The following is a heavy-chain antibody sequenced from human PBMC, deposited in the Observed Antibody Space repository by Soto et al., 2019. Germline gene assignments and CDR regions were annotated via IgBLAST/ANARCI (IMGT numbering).Heavy chain of an antibody. V-gene: IGHV4-31*03. D-gene: IGHD3-16*01. Sequence: PSETLSLTCTVSGGSISSGGYYWSWIRQHPGKGLEWIGYIYYSGSTYYNPSLKSRVTISVDTSKNQFSLKLSSVTAADTAVYYCARETMYYDYVWGTPNAIDYWGQGTLVTVSS. J-gene: IGHJ4*02. CDR2: IYYSGST. CDR3: ARETMYYDYVWGTPNAIDY. CDR1: GGSISSGGYY.